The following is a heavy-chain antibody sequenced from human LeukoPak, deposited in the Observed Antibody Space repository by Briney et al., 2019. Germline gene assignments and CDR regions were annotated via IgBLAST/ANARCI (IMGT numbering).Heavy chain of an antibody. Sequence: ASVKVSCKASGGTFSSYAISWVRQAPGQGLEWMGGIIPIFGTANYAQKFQGRVTITADESTSTAYMELSGLRSEDTAVYYCARDLDRWLQPRAGDAFDIWGQGTMVTVSS. CDR3: ARDLDRWLQPRAGDAFDI. J-gene: IGHJ3*02. CDR1: GGTFSSYA. V-gene: IGHV1-69*13. D-gene: IGHD5-24*01. CDR2: IIPIFGTA.